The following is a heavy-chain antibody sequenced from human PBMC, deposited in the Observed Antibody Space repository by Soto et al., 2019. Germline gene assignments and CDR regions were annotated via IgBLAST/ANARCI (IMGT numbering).Heavy chain of an antibody. D-gene: IGHD2-21*02. CDR3: ARVTATPGYNWFDP. J-gene: IGHJ5*02. CDR1: GGSISSYY. V-gene: IGHV4-4*07. Sequence: PSETLSLTCTVSGGSISSYYWSWIRQPAGKGLEWIGRIYTSGSTNYNPSLKSRVTMSVDTSKNQFSLKLSSVTAADTAVYYCARVTATPGYNWFDPWGQGTLVTVSS. CDR2: IYTSGST.